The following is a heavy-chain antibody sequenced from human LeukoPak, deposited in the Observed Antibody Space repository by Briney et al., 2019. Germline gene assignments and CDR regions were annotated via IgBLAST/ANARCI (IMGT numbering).Heavy chain of an antibody. D-gene: IGHD5-18*01. CDR2: IYTSGST. J-gene: IGHJ6*03. Sequence: PSETLSLTCTVPGGSISSGSYYWSWIRQPAGKGLEWIGRIYTSGSTNYNPSLKSRVTISVDTSKNQFSLKLSSVTAADTAVYYCARVYSYGIYYYYMDVWGKGTTVTVSS. CDR3: ARVYSYGIYYYYMDV. CDR1: GGSISSGSYY. V-gene: IGHV4-61*02.